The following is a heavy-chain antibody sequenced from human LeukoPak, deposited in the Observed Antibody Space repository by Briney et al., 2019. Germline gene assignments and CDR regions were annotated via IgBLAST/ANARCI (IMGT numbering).Heavy chain of an antibody. D-gene: IGHD2-21*02. CDR2: INSNGAVI. CDR1: GFSFSDYG. V-gene: IGHV3-48*01. CDR3: ARDPDGDCDFDY. J-gene: IGHJ4*02. Sequence: GGSLRLSCAASGFSFSDYGMNWVRRAPGKGLEWLSHINSNGAVISYADSVKGRFTISRDTAKSSLYLQMNSLKIEDTAIYFCARDPDGDCDFDYWGQGTLVTVSS.